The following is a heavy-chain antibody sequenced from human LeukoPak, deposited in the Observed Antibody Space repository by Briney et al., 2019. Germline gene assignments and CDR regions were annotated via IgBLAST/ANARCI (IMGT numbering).Heavy chain of an antibody. CDR3: ARGRCSGGNCWIDL. D-gene: IGHD2-15*01. CDR1: GFIFSNYW. CDR2: MKKDGSEK. J-gene: IGHJ5*02. V-gene: IGHV3-7*01. Sequence: GGSLRLSCAASGFIFSNYWLTWVRQAPGKGLEWVANMKKDGSEKNYVDSVKGRFTISRDNAKNSLYLQMNSLRAEDTAVYYCARGRCSGGNCWIDLWGQGTLVTVSS.